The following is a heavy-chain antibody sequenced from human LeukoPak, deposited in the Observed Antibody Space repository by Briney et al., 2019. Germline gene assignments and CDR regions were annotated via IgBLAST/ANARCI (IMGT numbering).Heavy chain of an antibody. J-gene: IGHJ4*02. D-gene: IGHD6-13*01. CDR3: ARDKGQQLVRFGFDY. CDR1: GFTFSSYW. V-gene: IGHV3-7*01. Sequence: GGSLRLSCAASGFTFSSYWMSWVRQAPGKGLEWVANIKQDESEKYYVDSVKGRFTISRDNAKNSLYLQVSSLRAEDTAVYYCARDKGQQLVRFGFDYWGQGTLVTVSS. CDR2: IKQDESEK.